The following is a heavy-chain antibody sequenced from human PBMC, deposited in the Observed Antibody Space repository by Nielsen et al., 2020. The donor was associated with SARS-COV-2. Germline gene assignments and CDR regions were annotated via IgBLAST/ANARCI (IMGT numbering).Heavy chain of an antibody. D-gene: IGHD3-10*01. CDR1: GYTFTSYD. V-gene: IGHV1-8*01. Sequence: ASVKVSCKASGYTFTSYDINWVRQATGQGLEWMGWMNPNSGNTGYAQKFQGRVTMTRNTSISTAYMELSSLRSEDTAAYYCARDLSLLWFGELFEGRMDVWGQGTTVTVSS. J-gene: IGHJ6*02. CDR3: ARDLSLLWFGELFEGRMDV. CDR2: MNPNSGNT.